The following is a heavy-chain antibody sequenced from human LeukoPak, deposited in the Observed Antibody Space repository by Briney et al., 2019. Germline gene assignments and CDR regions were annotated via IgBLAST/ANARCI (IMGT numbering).Heavy chain of an antibody. CDR2: IYYSGTT. D-gene: IGHD3-3*01. CDR3: ARGTYYDFWSGYHDDYYFDY. Sequence: SETLSLTCTVSGGSISSYYWSWIRQPPGKGLEWIGYIYYSGTTNYNPSLKSRVTISVDTSKNQFSLKLSSVTAADAAVYYCARGTYYDFWSGYHDDYYFDYWGQGTLVTVSS. V-gene: IGHV4-59*01. CDR1: GGSISSYY. J-gene: IGHJ4*02.